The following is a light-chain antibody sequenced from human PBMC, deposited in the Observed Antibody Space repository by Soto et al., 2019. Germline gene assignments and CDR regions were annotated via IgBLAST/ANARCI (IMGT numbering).Light chain of an antibody. J-gene: IGKJ3*01. Sequence: EIVLTQSPATVSVSPGESATLSCRASQSVRNYLAWYQQKPGQAPRLLIFDASNRATGIPSRFSGSGSGTYFSLTISSLEHEEVVVDYCQQHNNSPPSTFGPGTRVDL. CDR3: QQHNNSPPST. CDR2: DAS. CDR1: QSVRNY. V-gene: IGKV3-11*01.